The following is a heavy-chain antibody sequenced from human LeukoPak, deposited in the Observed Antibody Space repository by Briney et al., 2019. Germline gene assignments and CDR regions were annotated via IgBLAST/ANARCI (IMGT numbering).Heavy chain of an antibody. CDR3: AKGPGYCTSTSCFPDY. Sequence: GGSLRLSCAASGFTVSSNYMSWVRQAPGKGLEWVSVIYSGGSTYYADSVKGRFTISRDNSKNTLYLQMNSLRAEDTAVYYCAKGPGYCTSTSCFPDYWGQGTLVTVSS. J-gene: IGHJ4*02. V-gene: IGHV3-53*01. D-gene: IGHD2-2*01. CDR2: IYSGGST. CDR1: GFTVSSNY.